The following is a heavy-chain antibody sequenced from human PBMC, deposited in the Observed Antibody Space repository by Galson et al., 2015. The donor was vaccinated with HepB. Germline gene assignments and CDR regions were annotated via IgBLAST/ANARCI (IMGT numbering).Heavy chain of an antibody. V-gene: IGHV1-69*04. CDR3: ARDRSGTHSSDY. CDR1: GGTFSRYA. Sequence: SVKVSCKASGGTFSRYAITWVRQAPGQGLEWMGRIIPILDTVNYAQKFQGRVTITADKSTGTAYMELSSLRSEDTAVYYCARDRSGTHSSDYWGQGTLVIVSS. D-gene: IGHD1-26*01. CDR2: IIPILDTV. J-gene: IGHJ4*02.